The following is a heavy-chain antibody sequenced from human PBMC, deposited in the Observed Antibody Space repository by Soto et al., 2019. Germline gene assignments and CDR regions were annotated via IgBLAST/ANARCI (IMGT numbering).Heavy chain of an antibody. CDR3: ARGRHGHWVGSYDSSGYFGWYYYGMDV. J-gene: IGHJ6*02. CDR1: GGSFSGYY. Sequence: KTSETLSLTCAVYGGSFSGYYWSWIRQPPGKGLEWIGEINHSGSTNYNPSLKSRVTISVDTSKNQFSLKLSSVTAADTAVYYCARGRHGHWVGSYDSSGYFGWYYYGMDVWGQGTTVTVSS. CDR2: INHSGST. D-gene: IGHD3-22*01. V-gene: IGHV4-34*01.